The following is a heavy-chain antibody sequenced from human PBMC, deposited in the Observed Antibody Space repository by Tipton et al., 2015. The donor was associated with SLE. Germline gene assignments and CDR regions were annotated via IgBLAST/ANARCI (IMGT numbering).Heavy chain of an antibody. J-gene: IGHJ6*03. CDR2: INHSGGT. V-gene: IGHV4-34*01. CDR1: GGSFSGYY. Sequence: TLSLTCAVYGGSFSGYYWSWIRQPPGKGLEWIGEINHSGGTNYNPSLKSRVTISVDTSKNQFSLKLSSVTAADTAVYYCARVPTYYYYYMDVWGKGTTVTVSS. CDR3: ARVPTYYYYYMDV.